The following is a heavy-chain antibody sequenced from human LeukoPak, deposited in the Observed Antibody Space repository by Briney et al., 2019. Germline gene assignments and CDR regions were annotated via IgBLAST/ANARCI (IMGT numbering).Heavy chain of an antibody. CDR1: GGSISSSSYY. Sequence: SETLSLTCTVSGGSISSSSYYWGWIRQPPGKGLEWIGSIYYSGSTYYNPSLKSRVTISVDTSKNQFSLKLSSVTAADTAVYYCARNYYYYYMDVWGNGTTVTISS. J-gene: IGHJ6*03. CDR3: ARNYYYYYMDV. V-gene: IGHV4-39*01. CDR2: IYYSGST.